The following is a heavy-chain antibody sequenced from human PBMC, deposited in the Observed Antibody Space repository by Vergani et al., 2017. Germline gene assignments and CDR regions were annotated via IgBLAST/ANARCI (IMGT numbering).Heavy chain of an antibody. D-gene: IGHD6-19*01. CDR1: GGSISTYY. CDR2: IYYSGST. V-gene: IGHV4-59*01. J-gene: IGHJ6*02. CDR3: AGQSASYYGMDV. Sequence: QVQLQESGPGLVKPSETLSLTCSVSGGSISTYYWSWIRQPPGKGLDWIGYIYYSGSTNYNPSLKSRVTISVDTSKNQFSLKLTSVTAADTAVYYCAGQSASYYGMDVWGQGTTVTVSS.